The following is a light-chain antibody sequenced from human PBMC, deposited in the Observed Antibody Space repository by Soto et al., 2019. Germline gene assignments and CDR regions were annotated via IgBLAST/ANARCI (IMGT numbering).Light chain of an antibody. Sequence: EIVLTQSPGTLSLSAGERATLSCRASQTVSRNWLAWFQQRPGQAPRIVIYGASNRATGIPDRFSGSGSGTDFTLTISRLEPEDFAVYYCQQYDISPLTFGGGTTVE. CDR2: GAS. J-gene: IGKJ4*01. V-gene: IGKV3-20*01. CDR1: QTVSRNW. CDR3: QQYDISPLT.